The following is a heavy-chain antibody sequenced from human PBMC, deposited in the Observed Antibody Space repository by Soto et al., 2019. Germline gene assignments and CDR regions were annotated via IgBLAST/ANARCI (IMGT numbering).Heavy chain of an antibody. J-gene: IGHJ4*02. CDR2: ISGSGSTM. CDR1: GFTFSSYE. V-gene: IGHV3-48*03. Sequence: EVQLVESGGGLVQPGGSLRPSCAASGFTFSSYEMNWVRQAPGKGLEWLSYISGSGSTMYYADSVKGRFTISRDNAKNSLFLQLNSLRGEDTAVYFCASGATGFAYWGQGTLVTVSS. CDR3: ASGATGFAY. D-gene: IGHD1-26*01.